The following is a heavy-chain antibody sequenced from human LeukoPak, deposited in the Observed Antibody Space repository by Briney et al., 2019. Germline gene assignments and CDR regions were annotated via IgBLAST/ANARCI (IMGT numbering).Heavy chain of an antibody. CDR3: ARVGYSYSINDWSRTGLGAYPTKHSYYRDV. D-gene: IGHD5-18*01. CDR2: INHSGGT. V-gene: IGHV4-34*01. Sequence: PSETLCLTCAGYGGSFSDDSWGWIREPPGKGQEWIGEINHSGGTNHNPSLMSRVIMSVDTSKNQFSLKVGSVTAADTAVYYCARVGYSYSINDWSRTGLGAYPTKHSYYRDVWGKGTTVTFSS. CDR1: GGSFSDDS. J-gene: IGHJ6*03.